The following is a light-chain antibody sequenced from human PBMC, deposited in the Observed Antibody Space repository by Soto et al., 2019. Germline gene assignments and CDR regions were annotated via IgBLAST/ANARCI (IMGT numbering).Light chain of an antibody. J-gene: IGKJ3*01. CDR3: QQYNKWPLFT. CDR2: GAS. CDR1: QSIGSN. Sequence: ETVLTQSPATFSVSPGERATLSCRASQSIGSNLAWYQQRPGQPPRLLIYGASTRATGVPARFSGSGSGTEFPLTIHGLQSEDFALYYCQQYNKWPLFTFGPGTKVDIK. V-gene: IGKV3-15*01.